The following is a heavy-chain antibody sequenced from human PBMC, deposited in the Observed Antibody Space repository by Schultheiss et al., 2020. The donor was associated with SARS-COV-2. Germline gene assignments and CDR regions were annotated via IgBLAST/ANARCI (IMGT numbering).Heavy chain of an antibody. CDR2: TSGSGGST. CDR3: AKDTKLYYYDSSGFDP. V-gene: IGHV3-23*01. J-gene: IGHJ5*02. CDR1: GFTFSSYG. Sequence: GGSLRLSCAASGFTFSSYGMHWVRQAPGKGLEWVSDTSGSGGSTYYADSVKGRFTISRDNSKNTLYLQMNSLRAEDTAVYYCAKDTKLYYYDSSGFDPWGQGTLVTVSS. D-gene: IGHD3-22*01.